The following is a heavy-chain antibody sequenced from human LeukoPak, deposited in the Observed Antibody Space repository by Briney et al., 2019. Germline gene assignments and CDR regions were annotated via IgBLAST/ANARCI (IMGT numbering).Heavy chain of an antibody. V-gene: IGHV3-30-3*01. D-gene: IGHD5-12*01. CDR1: GFTFSSYA. Sequence: TGGSLRLSCAASGFTFSSYAMHWVRQAPGKGLEWEAVISYDGSNKYYADSVKGRFTISRDNSKNTLYLQMNSLRAEDTAVYYCARDDAATRGYSGYDGAFDIWGQGTMVTVSS. CDR3: ARDDAATRGYSGYDGAFDI. J-gene: IGHJ3*02. CDR2: ISYDGSNK.